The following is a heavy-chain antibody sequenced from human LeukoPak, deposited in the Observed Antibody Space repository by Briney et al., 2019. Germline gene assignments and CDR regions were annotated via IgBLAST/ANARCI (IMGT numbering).Heavy chain of an antibody. CDR2: ISWDSGTI. D-gene: IGHD6-19*01. CDR3: ARAYKDRSLAGKKEFFQH. J-gene: IGHJ1*01. Sequence: PGGSLRLTCAASGFTFDHYAMNWVRQAPGKGLEWISFISWDSGTIGYADSVKGRFTISRDNANNFLYLQMNSLRAEDTALYYCARAYKDRSLAGKKEFFQHWGQGTLVTVSS. CDR1: GFTFDHYA. V-gene: IGHV3-9*01.